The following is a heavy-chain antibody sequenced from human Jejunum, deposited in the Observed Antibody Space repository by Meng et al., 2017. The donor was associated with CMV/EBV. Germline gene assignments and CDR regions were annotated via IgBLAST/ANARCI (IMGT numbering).Heavy chain of an antibody. CDR1: FTSYH. V-gene: IGHV1-46*01. J-gene: IGHJ6*02. CDR2: INPSGDST. D-gene: IGHD2-15*01. CDR3: ARATQVAAISYYYYGMDV. Sequence: FTSYHMHWVGQAPGQGLEWMGIINPSGDSTNYAQKFQGRVTMTRDTSTSTVYMELSSLRSEDTAVYYCARATQVAAISYYYYGMDVWGQGTTVTVSS.